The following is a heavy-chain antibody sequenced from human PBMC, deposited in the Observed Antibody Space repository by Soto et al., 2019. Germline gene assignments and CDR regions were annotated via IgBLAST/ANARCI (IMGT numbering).Heavy chain of an antibody. CDR1: GFTFSSYA. CDR3: AKVDYCSGGSCFAFYYYYGMDV. CDR2: ISGSGGST. D-gene: IGHD2-15*01. Sequence: EVQLLESGGGLVQPGGSLRLSCAASGFTFSSYAMSWVRQAPGKGLEWVSAISGSGGSTYYADSVKGRFTISRDNSKNTLYLKMNSLRAEDTAVYYCAKVDYCSGGSCFAFYYYYGMDVWGQGTTVTVSS. V-gene: IGHV3-23*01. J-gene: IGHJ6*02.